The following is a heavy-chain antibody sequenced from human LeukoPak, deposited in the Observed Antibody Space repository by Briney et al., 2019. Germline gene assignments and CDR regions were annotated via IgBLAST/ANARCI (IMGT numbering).Heavy chain of an antibody. CDR3: ARDATMVRGIIGALDI. CDR2: NNSGGST. Sequence: GGSLRLSCAASGFTGSSNYMRWVRQAPGKGLEWVSVNNSGGSTYYADSVKGRFTISRDTSENTLYLQMDSLRADDTAVYYCARDATMVRGIIGALDIWGQGTMVTVSS. J-gene: IGHJ3*02. CDR1: GFTGSSNY. D-gene: IGHD3-10*01. V-gene: IGHV3-66*01.